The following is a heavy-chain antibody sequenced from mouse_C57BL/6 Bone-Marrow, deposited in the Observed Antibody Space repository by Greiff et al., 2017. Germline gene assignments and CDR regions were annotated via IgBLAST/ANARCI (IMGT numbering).Heavy chain of an antibody. Sequence: QVQLQQPGTELVKPGASVKLSCKASGYTFTSYWMHWVKQRPGQGLEWIGNINPSNGGTNYNEKFKGKATFTANTSSNTADMQLSSLTTEDSAIYYCAREDYDGRFDYWGQGTTLTVSS. CDR2: INPSNGGT. V-gene: IGHV1-53*01. D-gene: IGHD2-4*01. CDR1: GYTFTSYW. CDR3: AREDYDGRFDY. J-gene: IGHJ2*01.